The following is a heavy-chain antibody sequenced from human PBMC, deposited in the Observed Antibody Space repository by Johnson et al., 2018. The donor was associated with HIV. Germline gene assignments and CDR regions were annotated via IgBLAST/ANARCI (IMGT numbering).Heavy chain of an antibody. CDR2: IWYDGSNK. V-gene: IGHV3-33*01. CDR3: ARGENWNDGGGNTFDI. J-gene: IGHJ3*02. CDR1: GFTFSSYG. D-gene: IGHD1-1*01. Sequence: QVQLVESGGGVVQPGRSLRLSCAASGFTFSSYGMHWVRQAPGKGLEWVAVIWYDGSNKYYADSVKGRFTISRDNSKNTLYLQMNSLRAEDTAVYYCARGENWNDGGGNTFDIWGQGTMVTVSS.